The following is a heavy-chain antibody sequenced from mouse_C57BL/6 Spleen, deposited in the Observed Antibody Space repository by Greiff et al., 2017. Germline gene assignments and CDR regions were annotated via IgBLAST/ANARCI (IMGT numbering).Heavy chain of an antibody. CDR1: GYTFTSYW. D-gene: IGHD2-4*01. J-gene: IGHJ4*01. CDR2: INPSTGGT. Sequence: VKLQQPGTELVQPGASVKLSCKASGYTFTSYWMHWVKQRPGQGLEWIGNINPSTGGTNYNETFKSQATMSVYKSSSTAYMQLSSLTSEDSAVYYCARRDYYDYDRGYYDAMDYWGQGTSVTVSS. V-gene: IGHV1-53*01. CDR3: ARRDYYDYDRGYYDAMDY.